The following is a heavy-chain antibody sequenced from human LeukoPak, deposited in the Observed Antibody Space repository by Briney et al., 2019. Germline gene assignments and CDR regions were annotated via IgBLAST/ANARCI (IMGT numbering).Heavy chain of an antibody. CDR2: INQDGSKK. CDR1: RFTFSNYW. CDR3: AKWGPHCVGDYCPALDS. D-gene: IGHD1-26*01. J-gene: IGHJ4*02. Sequence: GGSLRLSCVVSRFTFSNYWMSWVRQAPGKGLEWVANINQDGSKKVYADSMKGRFTISRDNAKESLYLQLNSLRADDTAVYYCAKWGPHCVGDYCPALDSWGQGTLVTVSS. V-gene: IGHV3-7*01.